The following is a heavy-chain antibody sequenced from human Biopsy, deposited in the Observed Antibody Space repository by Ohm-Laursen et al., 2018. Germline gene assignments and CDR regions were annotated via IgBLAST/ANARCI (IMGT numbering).Heavy chain of an antibody. CDR1: GGTLSNYA. CDR3: ARGEGSSWFDP. D-gene: IGHD1-26*01. CDR2: IIPIPNVA. V-gene: IGHV1-69*01. J-gene: IGHJ5*02. Sequence: GSSVKVSCKTSGGTLSNYAINWVRQAPGQGLEWMGGIIPIPNVATYAQKFQGRITITADESTGTAYMELNSLTSDDTAVYFCARGEGSSWFDPWGHGTLVTVSS.